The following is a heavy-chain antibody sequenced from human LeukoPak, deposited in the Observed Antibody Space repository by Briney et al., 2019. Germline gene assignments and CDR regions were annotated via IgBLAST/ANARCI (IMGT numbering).Heavy chain of an antibody. CDR2: IKPDGSDK. CDR3: AGEVFRGYDS. D-gene: IGHD5-12*01. CDR1: GFSFSIYW. J-gene: IGHJ5*01. V-gene: IGHV3-7*01. Sequence: GGSLRLSCAASGFSFSIYWMNWVRQAPGKGLEWVANIKPDGSDKFYVDSVKGRFTISRDNAKNSLYLQMNSLRAEDTAIYYCAGEVFRGYDSWGQGTLVTVSS.